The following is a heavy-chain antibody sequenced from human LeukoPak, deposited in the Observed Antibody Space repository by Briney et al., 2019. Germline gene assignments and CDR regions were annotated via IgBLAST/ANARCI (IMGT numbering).Heavy chain of an antibody. CDR2: IYYSGST. D-gene: IGHD3-16*02. Sequence: SETLSLTCTVSGGSISSSSYYWGWIRPPPGKGLEWIGSIYYSGSTYYNPSLKSRVTISVDTSKNQFSLKLSSVTAADTAVYYCARLGRYDYVWGSYRQPYDAFDIWGQGTMVTVSS. CDR1: GGSISSSSYY. J-gene: IGHJ3*02. CDR3: ARLGRYDYVWGSYRQPYDAFDI. V-gene: IGHV4-39*01.